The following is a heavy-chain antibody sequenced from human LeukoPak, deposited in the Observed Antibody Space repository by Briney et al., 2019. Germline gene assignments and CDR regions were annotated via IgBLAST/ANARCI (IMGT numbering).Heavy chain of an antibody. Sequence: GGSLRLSCAASGYTVSSKYMGWVRQAPGKGLEWVSYISSSSSTIYYADSVKGRFTISRDNAKNSLYLQMNSLRDEDTAVYYCARDFGRGSRAFDIWGQGTIVTVSS. V-gene: IGHV3-48*02. CDR2: ISSSSSTI. D-gene: IGHD3-16*01. CDR1: GYTVSSKY. J-gene: IGHJ3*02. CDR3: ARDFGRGSRAFDI.